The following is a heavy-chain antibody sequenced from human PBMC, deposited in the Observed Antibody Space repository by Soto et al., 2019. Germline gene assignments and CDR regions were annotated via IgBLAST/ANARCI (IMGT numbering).Heavy chain of an antibody. V-gene: IGHV1-69*01. CDR2: IIPIFGTA. CDR1: GGTFSSYA. CDR3: ARERLLWFGELLPSRSAGMDV. Sequence: QVQLVQSGAEVKKPGSSVKVSCKASGGTFSSYAISWARQAPGQGLEWMGGIIPIFGTANYAQKFQGRVTITADESTSTAYMELSSLRSEDTAVYYCARERLLWFGELLPSRSAGMDVWGQGTTVTVSS. J-gene: IGHJ6*02. D-gene: IGHD3-10*01.